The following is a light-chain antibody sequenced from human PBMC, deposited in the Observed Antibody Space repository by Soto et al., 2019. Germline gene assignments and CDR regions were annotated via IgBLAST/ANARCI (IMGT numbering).Light chain of an antibody. CDR3: GSYTSSSTNV. V-gene: IGLV2-14*01. Sequence: QSALTQPASVSGSPGQSITISCTGTSSDIGGYNYVSWYQQHPGKAPKLMIYDVNNRPSGVSDRFSASKSGNTASLTISGPQAEDEADYYCGSYTSSSTNVFGTGTKVTVL. CDR1: SSDIGGYNY. J-gene: IGLJ1*01. CDR2: DVN.